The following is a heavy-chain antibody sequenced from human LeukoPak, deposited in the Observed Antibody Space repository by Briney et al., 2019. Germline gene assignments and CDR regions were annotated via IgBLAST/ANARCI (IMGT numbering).Heavy chain of an antibody. J-gene: IGHJ4*02. Sequence: GGSLRLSCAASGFTFSTYSMNWVRQAPGKGLEWVSSISSSSSYIYYADSMKGRFTISRDNAKNSLYLQMNSLRAEDTAVYYCARAQGARIVVVVAAPYYFDYWGQGTLVTVSS. CDR3: ARAQGARIVVVVAAPYYFDY. CDR2: ISSSSSYI. V-gene: IGHV3-21*01. CDR1: GFTFSTYS. D-gene: IGHD2-15*01.